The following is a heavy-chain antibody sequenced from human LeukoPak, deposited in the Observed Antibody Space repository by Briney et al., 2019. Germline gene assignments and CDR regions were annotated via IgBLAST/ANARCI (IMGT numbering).Heavy chain of an antibody. Sequence: GSSVKVSCKASGGTFSSYAISGVRQAPAQGLEGMGGIIPICGTANYTQKFQGRVTITTDESTSTAYMELRSPRSEDTAVYYCARGWTTVTRGGSYYMDVWGKGTTVTVSS. CDR1: GGTFSSYA. J-gene: IGHJ6*03. V-gene: IGHV1-69*05. CDR2: IIPICGTA. D-gene: IGHD4-17*01. CDR3: ARGWTTVTRGGSYYMDV.